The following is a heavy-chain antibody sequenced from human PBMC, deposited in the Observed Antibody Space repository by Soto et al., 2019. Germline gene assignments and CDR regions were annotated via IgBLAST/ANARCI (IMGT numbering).Heavy chain of an antibody. CDR1: GDSITSNSYF. J-gene: IGHJ4*02. CDR3: ARRFSLDYFAY. V-gene: IGHV4-39*01. CDR2: IYYSGTT. Sequence: SETLSLTCTVSGDSITSNSYFWAWIRQPPGKGLEWIGSIYYSGTTYYNPSLKSRVTISVDRSKNQFSLKLSSVTAADTAVYYCARRFSLDYFAYPDQRALVTVSS.